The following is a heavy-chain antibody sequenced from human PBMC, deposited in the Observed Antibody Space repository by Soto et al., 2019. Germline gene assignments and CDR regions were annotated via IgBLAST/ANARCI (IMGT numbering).Heavy chain of an antibody. V-gene: IGHV1-69*06. CDR1: GGSLSTNP. CDR2: TGSGTGPG. CDR3: ARRHSGGFFRFFDS. Sequence: SVRVSCKASGGSLSTNPISWVRQAPGQGLEWMGGTGSGTGPGNRAQKFQGRLTVTADKSTGTVYMELTNLSSEDTAVYYCARRHSGGFFRFFDSWGQGTLVTVSS. D-gene: IGHD2-15*01. J-gene: IGHJ4*02.